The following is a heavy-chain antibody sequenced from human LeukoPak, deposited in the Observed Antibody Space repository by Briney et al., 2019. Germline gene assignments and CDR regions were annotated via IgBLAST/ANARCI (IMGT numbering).Heavy chain of an antibody. CDR2: IFTSGIA. D-gene: IGHD6-19*01. Sequence: SETLSLTCTVSGGSINSDYWSWIRQPAGKGLEWIGRIFTSGIANYNPSLQSRVTMPVATSKNQFPLRLSSLTGADTAVYYCARGGGGWYGNHFDWWGQGTLVSVSS. J-gene: IGHJ4*02. CDR1: GGSINSDY. CDR3: ARGGGGWYGNHFDW. V-gene: IGHV4-4*07.